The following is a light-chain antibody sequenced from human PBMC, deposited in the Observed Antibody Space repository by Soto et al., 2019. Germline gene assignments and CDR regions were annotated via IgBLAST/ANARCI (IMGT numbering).Light chain of an antibody. V-gene: IGLV2-14*01. CDR3: ISYTRSSTLDVV. J-gene: IGLJ2*01. CDR1: SSDVGGYNY. Sequence: QSVLTQPASVSGSPGQSITISCTGTSSDVGGYNYVSWYQQHPGKAPKLMIYDVSNRPSGVSNRFPGSKSGNTASLTISGLQAEDEADYYCISYTRSSTLDVVFGGGTKVTVL. CDR2: DVS.